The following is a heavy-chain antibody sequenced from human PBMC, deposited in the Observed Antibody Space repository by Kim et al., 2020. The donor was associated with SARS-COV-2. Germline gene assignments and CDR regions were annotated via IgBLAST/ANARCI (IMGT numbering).Heavy chain of an antibody. V-gene: IGHV4-34*01. Sequence: SETLSLTCAVYGGSFSGYYWSWIRQPPGKGLEWIGEINHSGSTNYNPSLKSRVTISVDTSKNQFSLKLSSVTAADTAVYYCARGVGSGWDYWGQGTLVTVSS. CDR1: GGSFSGYY. J-gene: IGHJ4*02. CDR2: INHSGST. CDR3: ARGVGSGWDY. D-gene: IGHD6-19*01.